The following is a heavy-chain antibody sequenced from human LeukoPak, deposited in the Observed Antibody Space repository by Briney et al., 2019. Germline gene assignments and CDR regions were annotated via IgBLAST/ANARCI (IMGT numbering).Heavy chain of an antibody. D-gene: IGHD4-17*01. Sequence: PPGGSLRLSCTASGFTFSSYWMNWVRQAPGKGLEWVANIKQDGSEKYYVDSVKGRFTISRDNAKNSPYLQMSSLRAEDTAVYYCIREGYGDYNAFDIWGQGTMVTVSS. CDR2: IKQDGSEK. V-gene: IGHV3-7*04. CDR3: IREGYGDYNAFDI. J-gene: IGHJ3*02. CDR1: GFTFSSYW.